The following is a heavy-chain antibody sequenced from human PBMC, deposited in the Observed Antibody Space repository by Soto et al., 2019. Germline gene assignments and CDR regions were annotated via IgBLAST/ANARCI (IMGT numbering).Heavy chain of an antibody. D-gene: IGHD4-17*01. CDR1: ANPYRIRGSV. CDR3: ARETYGDYVGYFDP. Sequence: SEPLSRNFDSFANPYRIRGSVWCWRLQLCGGALVWIGHTYHSGNPYYNPSLKSRVIISVDRSKNQFSLKVRSVTAADTAVYYCARETYGDYVGYFDPWGQGIQVTVSS. V-gene: IGHV4-30-2*01. J-gene: IGHJ5*02. CDR2: TYHSGNP.